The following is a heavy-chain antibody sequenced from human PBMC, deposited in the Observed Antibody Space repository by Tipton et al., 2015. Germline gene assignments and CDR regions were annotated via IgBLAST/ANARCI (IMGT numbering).Heavy chain of an antibody. CDR2: ISGYNGNT. D-gene: IGHD6-13*01. CDR1: GYSFTTYG. J-gene: IGHJ3*02. V-gene: IGHV1-18*01. CDR3: ARDLAAETTDAFDI. Sequence: QLVQSGPEVKKPGASVKVSCKASGYSFTTYGTAWVRQAPGQGPEWMGWISGYNGNTNYAPKVQGRVTMTRDTSTNTVYMELRSLRSDDTAVYYCARDLAAETTDAFDIWGQGTIVTVSS.